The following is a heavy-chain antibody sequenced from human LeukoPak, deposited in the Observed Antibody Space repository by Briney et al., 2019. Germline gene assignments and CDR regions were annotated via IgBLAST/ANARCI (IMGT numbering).Heavy chain of an antibody. CDR1: GFTFSSYG. J-gene: IGHJ4*02. D-gene: IGHD2-21*01. CDR3: AKELWNPIGFDY. CDR2: ISYDGSNK. V-gene: IGHV3-30*18. Sequence: GGSLRLSCAASGFTFSSYGMHWVRQAPGKGLEWVAVISYDGSNKYYADSVKGRFTISRDNSKNTLYLQMNSLSAEDTAVYYCAKELWNPIGFDYWGQGTLVTVSS.